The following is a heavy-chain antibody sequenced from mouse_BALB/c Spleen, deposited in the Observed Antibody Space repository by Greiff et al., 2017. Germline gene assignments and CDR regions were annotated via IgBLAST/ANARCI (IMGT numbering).Heavy chain of an antibody. CDR2: ISNGGGST. J-gene: IGHJ3*01. CDR1: GFTFSSYT. Sequence: EVQVVESGGGLVQPGGSLKLSCAASGFTFSSYTMSWVRQTPEKRLEWVAYISNGGGSTYYPDTVKGRFTISRDNAKNTLYLQMSSLKSEDTAMYYCASHYDYDVWTWFAYWGQGTLVTVSA. V-gene: IGHV5-12-2*01. CDR3: ASHYDYDVWTWFAY. D-gene: IGHD2-4*01.